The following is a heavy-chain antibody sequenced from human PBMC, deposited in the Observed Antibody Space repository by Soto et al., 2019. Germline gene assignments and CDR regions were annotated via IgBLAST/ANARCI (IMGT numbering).Heavy chain of an antibody. CDR2: ISSTGSYA. CDR1: GFTFRDYY. CDR3: ARDSSITPRPLDY. D-gene: IGHD6-6*01. V-gene: IGHV3-11*06. Sequence: GGSLRLSCAASGFTFRDYYMSWIRQAPGKGLEWVSYISSTGSYAKYADSVKGRFTISRDNAKNSLYLQMNSLRAEDTAVYYCARDSSITPRPLDYWGQGTPVTVSS. J-gene: IGHJ4*02.